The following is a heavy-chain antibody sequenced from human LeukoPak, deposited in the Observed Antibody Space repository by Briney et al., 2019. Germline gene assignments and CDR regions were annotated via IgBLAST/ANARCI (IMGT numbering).Heavy chain of an antibody. CDR1: GFTFSTFG. CDR2: ISGSGGST. J-gene: IGHJ4*02. D-gene: IGHD5-12*01. CDR3: AKDGAWLRFDD. Sequence: GGSLRLSCAASGFTFSTFGMSWVRQSPGKGLECVSSISGSGGSTYYADSVKGRFTISRDNSKNTLYLQMKNLRAEDTAVYYCAKDGAWLRFDDWGQGILVTVSS. V-gene: IGHV3-23*01.